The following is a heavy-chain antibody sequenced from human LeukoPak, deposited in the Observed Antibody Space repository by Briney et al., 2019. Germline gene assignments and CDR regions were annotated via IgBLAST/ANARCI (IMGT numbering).Heavy chain of an antibody. Sequence: SSETLSLTCTVSGGSISSSSYYWGWIRQPPGKGLEWIGSIYYSGSTYYNPSLKSRVTISVDTSKNQFSLKLSSVTAADTAVYYCASAEYYYDSSGYLNWFDPWGQGTLVTVSS. V-gene: IGHV4-39*07. D-gene: IGHD3-22*01. CDR3: ASAEYYYDSSGYLNWFDP. CDR2: IYYSGST. J-gene: IGHJ5*02. CDR1: GGSISSSSYY.